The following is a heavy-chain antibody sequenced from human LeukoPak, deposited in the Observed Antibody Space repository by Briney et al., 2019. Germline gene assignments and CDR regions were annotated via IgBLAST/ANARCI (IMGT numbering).Heavy chain of an antibody. D-gene: IGHD3-10*01. Sequence: GGSLRLSCSASGFTFSSYAMHWVRQAPGKGLEYVSAISSNGGSTYYADSVKGRFTISRDNSKNTQYLQMSSLRAEDTAVYYCVKGRITMVRGVFDYWGQGTLVTVSS. CDR2: ISSNGGST. V-gene: IGHV3-64D*09. CDR3: VKGRITMVRGVFDY. J-gene: IGHJ4*02. CDR1: GFTFSSYA.